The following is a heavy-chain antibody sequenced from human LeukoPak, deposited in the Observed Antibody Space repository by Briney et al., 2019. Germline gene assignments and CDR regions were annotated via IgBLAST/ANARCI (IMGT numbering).Heavy chain of an antibody. D-gene: IGHD6-19*01. Sequence: PGGSLRLSCAASGFPFNNYWIHWVRQAPGKGLMWVSSISTDGRTTRYAASVQGRFTISRDNAKNTLSLQMNSLRDGDTAVYYCARAGASGWYAAGWFDPWGQGTLVTVSS. CDR1: GFPFNNYW. J-gene: IGHJ5*02. CDR3: ARAGASGWYAAGWFDP. V-gene: IGHV3-74*01. CDR2: ISTDGRTT.